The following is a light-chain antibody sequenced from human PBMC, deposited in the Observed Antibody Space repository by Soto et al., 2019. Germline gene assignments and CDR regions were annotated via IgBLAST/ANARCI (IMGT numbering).Light chain of an antibody. CDR2: EVS. CDR3: CSFAGSYSYV. V-gene: IGLV2-14*01. CDR1: SSNVGGYNY. Sequence: QSVLTQPASVSGSPGQSITISCTGTSSNVGGYNYVSWYQQHPGRAPKLMIYEVSNRPSGVSNRFSGSKSGNTASLTISGLQAEDEADYSCCSFAGSYSYVSGTGTKVTVL. J-gene: IGLJ1*01.